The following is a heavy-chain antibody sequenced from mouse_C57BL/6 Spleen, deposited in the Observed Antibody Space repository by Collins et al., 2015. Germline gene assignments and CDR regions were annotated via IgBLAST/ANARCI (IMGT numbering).Heavy chain of an antibody. CDR2: INPSNGRT. V-gene: IGHV1S81*02. D-gene: IGHD4-1*01. CDR1: GYTFTSYW. Sequence: QVQLQQPGAELVKPGASVKLSCKASGYTFTSYWMHWVKQRPGQGLEWIGEINPSNGRTNYNEKFKSKATLTVDKSSSTAYMQLSSLTSEDSAVYYCARSELGRYFDYWGQGTTLTVSS. CDR3: ARSELGRYFDY. J-gene: IGHJ2*01.